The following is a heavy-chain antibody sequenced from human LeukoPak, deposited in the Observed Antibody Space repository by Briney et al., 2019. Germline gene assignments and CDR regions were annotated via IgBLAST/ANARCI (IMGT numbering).Heavy chain of an antibody. Sequence: GGSLRLSCAGSGFSFSYQGMTWVRQAPGKGLEWVSGINWNGGSTGYADSVKGRFTISRDNAKNSLYLQMNSLGAEDTALYYCARRGSSGVGLCFDYWGQGTLVTVSS. CDR3: ARRGSSGVGLCFDY. J-gene: IGHJ4*02. V-gene: IGHV3-20*04. D-gene: IGHD6-13*01. CDR1: GFSFSYQG. CDR2: INWNGGST.